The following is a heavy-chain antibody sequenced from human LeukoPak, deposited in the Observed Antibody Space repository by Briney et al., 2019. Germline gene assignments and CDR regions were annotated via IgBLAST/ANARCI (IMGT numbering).Heavy chain of an antibody. D-gene: IGHD3-10*01. J-gene: IGHJ6*03. V-gene: IGHV4-4*02. Sequence: SETLSLTCAVSGGSISSSNWWNWVRQPPGKGLEWIGEIYHSGSTNHNPSLKSRVNISVDKSKSQFSLNLTSVTAADTAVYYCAKAGSGSYRRYYYFMDVWGKGTTVTVSS. CDR1: GGSISSSNW. CDR3: AKAGSGSYRRYYYFMDV. CDR2: IYHSGST.